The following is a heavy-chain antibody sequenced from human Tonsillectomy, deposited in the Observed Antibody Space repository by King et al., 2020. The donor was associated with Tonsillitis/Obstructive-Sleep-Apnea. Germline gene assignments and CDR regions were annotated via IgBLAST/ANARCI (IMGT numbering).Heavy chain of an antibody. CDR2: ISAYNDNT. CDR3: ARDSMSHYYDSSAYYTFAY. V-gene: IGHV1-18*01. CDR1: GYTFTNYG. J-gene: IGHJ4*02. D-gene: IGHD3-22*01. Sequence: QLVQSGAEVKKPGASVKVSCKASGYTFTNYGISWVRQAPGQGLEWMGWISAYNDNTNSAQKLQGRVTMTIDTSTSTAFMELRSLRSDDTAVYYCARDSMSHYYDSSAYYTFAYWGQGTLVTVSS.